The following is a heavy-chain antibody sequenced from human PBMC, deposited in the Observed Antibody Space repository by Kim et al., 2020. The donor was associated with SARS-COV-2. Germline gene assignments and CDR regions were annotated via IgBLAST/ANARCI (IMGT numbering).Heavy chain of an antibody. V-gene: IGHV3-21*01. CDR3: ARYCSSTSCHAFDI. D-gene: IGHD2-2*01. Sequence: ADSVKGRFTISRDNAKNSLYLQMNSLRAEDTAVYYCARYCSSTSCHAFDIWGQGTMVTVSS. J-gene: IGHJ3*02.